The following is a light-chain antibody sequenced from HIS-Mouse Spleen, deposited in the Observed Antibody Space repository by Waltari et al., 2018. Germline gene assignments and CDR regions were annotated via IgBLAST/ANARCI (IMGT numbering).Light chain of an antibody. V-gene: IGKV3-11*01. CDR2: DAS. Sequence: EIVLTQSPATLSLSPGERATLSCRASQKPGQAPRLLIYDASNRATGIPARFSGSGSGTDFTLTISSLEPEDFAVYYCQQRSNLFTFGPGTKVDIK. CDR3: QQRSNLFT. CDR1: Q. J-gene: IGKJ3*01.